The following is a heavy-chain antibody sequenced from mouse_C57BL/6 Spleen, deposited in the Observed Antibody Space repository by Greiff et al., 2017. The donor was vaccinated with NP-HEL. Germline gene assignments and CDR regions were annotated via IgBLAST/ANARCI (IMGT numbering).Heavy chain of an antibody. J-gene: IGHJ2*01. V-gene: IGHV5-4*01. D-gene: IGHD1-1*01. Sequence: EVQLVESGGGLVKPGGSLKLSCAASGFTFSSYAMSWVRQTPEKRLEWVATISDGGSYTYYPDNVKGRFTISRDNAKNNLYLQMSHLKSEDTAMYYCARDPNYYGSSSFFDYWGQGTTLTVSS. CDR2: ISDGGSYT. CDR1: GFTFSSYA. CDR3: ARDPNYYGSSSFFDY.